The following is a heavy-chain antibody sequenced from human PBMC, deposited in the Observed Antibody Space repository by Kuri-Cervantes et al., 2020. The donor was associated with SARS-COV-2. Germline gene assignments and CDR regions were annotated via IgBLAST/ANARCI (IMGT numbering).Heavy chain of an antibody. CDR3: ARMPDYDFWSGYLNDAFDI. D-gene: IGHD3-3*01. V-gene: IGHV4-30-4*08. Sequence: LRLSCTVSGGSISSGDYYWSWIRQPPGKGLEWIGYIYYSGSTYYNPSLKSRVTISVDTSKNQFSLKLSSVTAADTAVYYCARMPDYDFWSGYLNDAFDIWGQGTMVTVSS. J-gene: IGHJ3*02. CDR2: IYYSGST. CDR1: GGSISSGDYY.